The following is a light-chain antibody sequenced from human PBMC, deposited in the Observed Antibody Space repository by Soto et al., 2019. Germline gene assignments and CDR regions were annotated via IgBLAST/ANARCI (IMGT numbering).Light chain of an antibody. V-gene: IGLV1-40*01. CDR2: VTN. CDR1: SSNIGAGYD. J-gene: IGLJ2*01. Sequence: QSALTQPPSVSGAPGQRVTISCTGSSSNIGAGYDVHWYQQLPGTAPKLLIYVTNNRPSGVPDRFSGSKSGTSASLAITGLRAEDEADYYCQTYDSSLSGSIFGGGTKVTVL. CDR3: QTYDSSLSGSI.